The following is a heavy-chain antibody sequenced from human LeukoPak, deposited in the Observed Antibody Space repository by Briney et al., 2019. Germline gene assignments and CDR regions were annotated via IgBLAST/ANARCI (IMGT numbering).Heavy chain of an antibody. J-gene: IGHJ4*02. V-gene: IGHV4-39*07. CDR1: GGSISSSSYY. D-gene: IGHD3-10*01. CDR2: IYYSGST. CDR3: ARDLVVRGVRGYFDY. Sequence: SETLSLTCTVSGGSISSSSYYWGWIRQPPGKGLEWIGSIYYSGSTYYNPSLKSRVTISVDTSKNQFSLKLSSVTAADTAVYYCARDLVVRGVRGYFDYWGQGTLVTVSS.